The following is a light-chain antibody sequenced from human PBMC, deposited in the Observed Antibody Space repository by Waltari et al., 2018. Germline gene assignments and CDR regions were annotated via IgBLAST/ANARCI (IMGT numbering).Light chain of an antibody. J-gene: IGLJ2*01. CDR1: SSDVGAYNY. Sequence: QSALTQPASVSGSPGQSITISCTGTSSDVGAYNYVSWYQQHPGKAPKLIIFDVSNRPSCVSNRFSGSKSGNTSFLTISGLQAEDEAEYYCSSYISSSTRELSGVGTSLTVL. V-gene: IGLV2-14*03. CDR3: SSYISSSTREL. CDR2: DVS.